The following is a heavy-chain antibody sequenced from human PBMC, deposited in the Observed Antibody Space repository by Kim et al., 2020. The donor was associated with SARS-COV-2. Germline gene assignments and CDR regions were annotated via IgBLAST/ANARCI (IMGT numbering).Heavy chain of an antibody. V-gene: IGHV4-59*01. CDR3: AREEEGDGYNDYRTFDY. J-gene: IGHJ4*02. D-gene: IGHD4-4*01. Sequence: LKSRVTISLDTHKTQFTLKLSSVTAADTAVYYCAREEEGDGYNDYRTFDYWGQGTLVTVSS.